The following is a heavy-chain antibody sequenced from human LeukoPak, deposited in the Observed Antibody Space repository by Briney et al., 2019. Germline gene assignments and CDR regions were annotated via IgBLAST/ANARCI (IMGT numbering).Heavy chain of an antibody. D-gene: IGHD1-1*01. CDR1: GFTFNNAW. V-gene: IGHV3-15*01. J-gene: IGHJ4*02. CDR2: LKTKADRATT. Sequence: GGSLRLSCAASGFTFNNAWMSWVRQAPGNGLEWVGRLKTKADRATTDDAAPVKDRFTTSSDNSKNTLYLQMNSLKTEDTAVYYCAADTTRTSDNGFDYWGQGTLVTVSS. CDR3: AADTTRTSDNGFDY.